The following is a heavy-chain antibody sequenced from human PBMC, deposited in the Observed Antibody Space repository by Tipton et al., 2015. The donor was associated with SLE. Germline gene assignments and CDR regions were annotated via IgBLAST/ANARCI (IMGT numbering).Heavy chain of an antibody. J-gene: IGHJ3*02. CDR1: DFPFSTYI. V-gene: IGHV3-21*03. D-gene: IGHD3-16*02. CDR2: ISSNSINI. CDR3: ARDPRMEHDYNWENYRLTAFDI. Sequence: SLRLSCVASDFPFSTYIMNWVRQAPGKGLEWVSSISSNSINIYYADSVKGRFTISRDNAKNSLYLQMNSLRAEDTGVYYCARDPRMEHDYNWENYRLTAFDIWGQGTMVTVSS.